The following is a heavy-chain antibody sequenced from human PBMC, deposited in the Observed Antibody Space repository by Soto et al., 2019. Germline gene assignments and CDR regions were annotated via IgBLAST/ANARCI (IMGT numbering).Heavy chain of an antibody. CDR1: GYAFRTYA. CDR2: ISAYSGNT. CDR3: ARDSGSSTVTYYYFGMDV. V-gene: IGHV1-18*01. Sequence: QVQLVQSGTEVKKPRASVKVSCKASGYAFRTYAISWVRQAPGQGLEWMGWISAYSGNTNYAQKFQGRVTMTTDTSTFTSYMELRSLRSDDTAVYYCARDSGSSTVTYYYFGMDVWGQGTTVTVSS. J-gene: IGHJ6*02. D-gene: IGHD3-10*01.